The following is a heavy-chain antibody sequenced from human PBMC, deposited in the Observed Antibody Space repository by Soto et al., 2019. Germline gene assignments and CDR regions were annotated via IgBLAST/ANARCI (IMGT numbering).Heavy chain of an antibody. Sequence: SQTLSLTCAISGDSVSSNSAAWNWIRQSPSRGLEWLGRTYYRSKWYNDYAVSVKSRITINPDTSKNQFSLQLSSVTAADTAVYYCARVFKKARRYDSSGYYLGYYYYYYGMDVWGQGTTVTVSS. CDR3: ARVFKKARRYDSSGYYLGYYYYYYGMDV. CDR1: GDSVSSNSAA. J-gene: IGHJ6*02. V-gene: IGHV6-1*01. CDR2: TYYRSKWYN. D-gene: IGHD3-22*01.